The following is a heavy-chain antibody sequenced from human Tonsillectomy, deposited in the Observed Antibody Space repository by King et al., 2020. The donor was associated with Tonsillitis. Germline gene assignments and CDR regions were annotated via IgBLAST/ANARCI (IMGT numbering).Heavy chain of an antibody. CDR2: ISVYKGNT. V-gene: IGHV1-18*01. CDR3: ARDERYYYDSSGYYNVDY. J-gene: IGHJ4*02. Sequence: QLVQSGAEVRKPGASLKVSCKAPGYTFNNYGISWVRQAPGQGLEWMGWISVYKGNTKYAQKFQGRVTMTTDTSTSTAYMELRSLRSDDTAVYYCARDERYYYDSSGYYNVDYWGQGTLVTVSS. D-gene: IGHD3-22*01. CDR1: GYTFNNYG.